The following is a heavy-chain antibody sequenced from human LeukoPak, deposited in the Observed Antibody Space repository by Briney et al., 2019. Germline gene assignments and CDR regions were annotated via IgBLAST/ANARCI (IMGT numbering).Heavy chain of an antibody. V-gene: IGHV3-30*04. CDR1: GFTFDTYP. D-gene: IGHD3-9*01. CDR2: ISYHGSNE. Sequence: GGSLRLSCEASGFTFDTYPMHWVRQAPDKGLEWVAMISYHGSNEYYADSVKGRFTISRDNSKNTLYLQMNNPRVEDTAMYYCARVHDTTGYYHYFDSWGQGTLVTVSS. J-gene: IGHJ4*02. CDR3: ARVHDTTGYYHYFDS.